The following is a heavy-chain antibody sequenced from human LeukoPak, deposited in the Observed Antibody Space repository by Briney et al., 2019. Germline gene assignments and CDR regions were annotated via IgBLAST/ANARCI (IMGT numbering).Heavy chain of an antibody. CDR2: ISWNSRRI. Sequence: GGSLRLSCAASGFTFDDYAMHWVRQAPGQGLEWVSGISWNSRRIGYADSVRGRFTISRDNAKNSLYLQMNSLRAEDTALYYCAKDLNRSGWYGFDYWGQGTLVTVSS. CDR1: GFTFDDYA. V-gene: IGHV3-9*01. CDR3: AKDLNRSGWYGFDY. J-gene: IGHJ4*02. D-gene: IGHD6-19*01.